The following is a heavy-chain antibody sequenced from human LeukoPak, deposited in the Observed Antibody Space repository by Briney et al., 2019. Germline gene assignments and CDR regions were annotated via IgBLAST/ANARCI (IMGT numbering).Heavy chain of an antibody. Sequence: PSETLSLTCAVYGGSFSGYYWSWIRQPPGKGLEWIGEINHSGSTNYNPSLKSRVTISVDTSKNQFSQKLSSVTAADTAVYYCARGRSYYNYWGQGTLVTVSS. CDR1: GGSFSGYY. J-gene: IGHJ4*02. CDR2: INHSGST. D-gene: IGHD3-10*01. V-gene: IGHV4-34*01. CDR3: ARGRSYYNY.